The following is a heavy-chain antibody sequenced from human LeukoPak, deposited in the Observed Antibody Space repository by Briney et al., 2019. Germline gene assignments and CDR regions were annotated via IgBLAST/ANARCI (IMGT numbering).Heavy chain of an antibody. D-gene: IGHD1-26*01. V-gene: IGHV2-5*02. Sequence: SGPTLVNPTQTLTLTCTFSGFSLSTSGVGVGWIRRPPGKALEWLALIYWDDDKRYSPSLKSRLTITKDTSKNQVVLTMTNMDPVDTATYYCAHDGVVGATSWFDPWGQGTLVTVSS. CDR3: AHDGVVGATSWFDP. J-gene: IGHJ5*02. CDR1: GFSLSTSGVG. CDR2: IYWDDDK.